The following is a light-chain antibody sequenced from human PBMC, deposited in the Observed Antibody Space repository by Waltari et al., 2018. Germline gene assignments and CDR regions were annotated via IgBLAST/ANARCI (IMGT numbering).Light chain of an antibody. CDR1: QSISNW. Sequence: DIQMTKSPSTLSASVGDRVTITCRASQSISNWLAWYQHKPGRAPKLLIYTASTLERGVPSTFSGSGSGTEFTLIISSLQPDDFATYYCQQYNSYPLSFGGGTRVEIK. J-gene: IGKJ4*01. CDR3: QQYNSYPLS. CDR2: TAS. V-gene: IGKV1-5*03.